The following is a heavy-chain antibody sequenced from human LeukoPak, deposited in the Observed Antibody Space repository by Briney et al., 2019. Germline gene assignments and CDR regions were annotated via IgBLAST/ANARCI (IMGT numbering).Heavy chain of an antibody. J-gene: IGHJ4*02. D-gene: IGHD4-11*01. CDR2: VYYTGTS. CDR1: GDSVSSHY. CDR3: ARYSNHVDYFDS. Sequence: SETLSLTCTVSGDSVSSHYWGWFRKPPGKGLNWIAYVYYTGTSNYNPSLKSRVTISIDTSKNQFSLKLISVTAADTAVYYCARYSNHVDYFDSWGQGTLVTVSS. V-gene: IGHV4-59*02.